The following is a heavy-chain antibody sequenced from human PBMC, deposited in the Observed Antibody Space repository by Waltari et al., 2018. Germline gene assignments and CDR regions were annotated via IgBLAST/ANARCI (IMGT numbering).Heavy chain of an antibody. Sequence: VQLVECGGGLVETDRSLRMYVLVSGFSFYRSAIGWVRQAPGKGLEWVGFIRSKAYGGTAEHATSVKGRFTISREDSDGIAYLQMNSLKAEDTAVYYCARGHYDSSGYPTYFDSWGQGVLVTVSS. CDR1: GFSFYRSA. D-gene: IGHD3-22*01. CDR2: IRSKAYGGTA. J-gene: IGHJ4*02. V-gene: IGHV3-49*04. CDR3: ARGHYDSSGYPTYFDS.